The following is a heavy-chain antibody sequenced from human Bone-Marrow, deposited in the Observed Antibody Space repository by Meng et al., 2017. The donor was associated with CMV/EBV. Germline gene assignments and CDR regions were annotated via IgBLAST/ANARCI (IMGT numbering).Heavy chain of an antibody. CDR3: ARAYSSGWYY. CDR1: GFTFSSYS. J-gene: IGHJ4*02. CDR2: ISSSSSYI. V-gene: IGHV3-21*01. Sequence: GESLKISCAASGFTFSSYSMNWVRQAPGKGLEWVSSISSSSSYIYYADSVKGRFTISRDNAKNSLYLQMNSLRAEDTAVYYCARAYSSGWYYWGQGTLVTFSS. D-gene: IGHD6-19*01.